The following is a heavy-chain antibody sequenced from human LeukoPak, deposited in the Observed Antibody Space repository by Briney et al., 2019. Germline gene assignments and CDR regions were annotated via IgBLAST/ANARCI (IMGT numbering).Heavy chain of an antibody. D-gene: IGHD3-3*01. CDR1: GFDFSSNW. CDR2: IKGDGIST. V-gene: IGHV3-74*01. J-gene: IGHJ4*02. Sequence: GGSLRLSCAASGFDFSSNWMHWVRHAPGQGPVWVSRIKGDGISTNYADSVKGRFTISRDIAKNTLYLQMNSLRAEDTGVYYCAKDHYWSIDYWGRGTLVTVSS. CDR3: AKDHYWSIDY.